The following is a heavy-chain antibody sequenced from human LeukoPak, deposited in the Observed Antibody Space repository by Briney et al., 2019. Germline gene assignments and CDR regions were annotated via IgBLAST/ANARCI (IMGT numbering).Heavy chain of an antibody. V-gene: IGHV3-23*01. J-gene: IGHJ4*02. Sequence: GGSPRLSCAASGFTFSSYAMSWVRQAPGKGLEWVSAISGSGGSTYYADSVKGRFTISRDNSTNTLYLQMNSLRAEDTAVYYCAKRGYDFWSGYYPIYFDYWGQGTLVTVSS. CDR3: AKRGYDFWSGYYPIYFDY. CDR2: ISGSGGST. CDR1: GFTFSSYA. D-gene: IGHD3-3*01.